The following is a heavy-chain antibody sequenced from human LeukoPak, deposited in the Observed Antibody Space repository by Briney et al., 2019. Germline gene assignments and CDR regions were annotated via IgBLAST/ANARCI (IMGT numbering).Heavy chain of an antibody. Sequence: PGGSLRLSCAASGFTFSSYAMNWVRQAPGKGLEWVSSIIGRGGVTYYADSVKGRFTISRDNSKNTLFLQTNSLGAEDTAVYYCARDYDGGGFLNEYFQHWGQGTLVTVSS. V-gene: IGHV3-23*01. CDR3: ARDYDGGGFLNEYFQH. J-gene: IGHJ1*01. CDR1: GFTFSSYA. CDR2: IIGRGGVT. D-gene: IGHD3-22*01.